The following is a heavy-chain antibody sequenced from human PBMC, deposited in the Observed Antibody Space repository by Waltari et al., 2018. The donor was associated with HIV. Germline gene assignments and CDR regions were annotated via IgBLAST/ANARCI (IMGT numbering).Heavy chain of an antibody. V-gene: IGHV3-30*02. Sequence: QVQLVESGGGVVHPGGSLRLSCAASGITFSSYDMNWVRQGPGKGLGWVAIIRENGKGKYYADSVKGRFTISRDNSKNTLYLQMNSLRAEDTAVYYCAPLEDYDFWSGWGQGTLVTVSS. J-gene: IGHJ4*02. CDR2: IRENGKGK. CDR1: GITFSSYD. D-gene: IGHD3-3*01. CDR3: APLEDYDFWSG.